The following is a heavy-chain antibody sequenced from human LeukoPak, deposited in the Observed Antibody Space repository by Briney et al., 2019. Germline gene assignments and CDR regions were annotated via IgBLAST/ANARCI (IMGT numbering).Heavy chain of an antibody. V-gene: IGHV4-59*02. Sequence: SETLSLTCTVSGGSVSNYYWSWIRQPPGKGLEWIGYIYYSGSTNYNPSLKSRVTISVDTSKNQFSLKLSSVTAADTAVYYCARAVDTAPRDWGQGTLVTVSS. CDR3: ARAVDTAPRD. CDR1: GGSVSNYY. J-gene: IGHJ4*02. CDR2: IYYSGST. D-gene: IGHD5-18*01.